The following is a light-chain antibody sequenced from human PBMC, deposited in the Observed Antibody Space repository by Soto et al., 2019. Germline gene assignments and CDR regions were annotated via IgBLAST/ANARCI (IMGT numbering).Light chain of an antibody. CDR2: KAS. CDR3: QQYNTYSWT. J-gene: IGKJ1*01. V-gene: IGKV1-5*03. Sequence: DLQMTQFPSTLSASVGDSVTITCRASQSVSNRLAWFQQKSGEAPNLLIHKASSLESGVPSRFSGSGSGTEFTLTISSLQPDDFATYYCQQYNTYSWTFGQGTKVEIK. CDR1: QSVSNR.